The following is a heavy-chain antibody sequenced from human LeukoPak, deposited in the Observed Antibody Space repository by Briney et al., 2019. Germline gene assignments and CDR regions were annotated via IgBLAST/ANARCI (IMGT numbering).Heavy chain of an antibody. CDR1: GGSISSGSYY. D-gene: IGHD3-3*01. J-gene: IGHJ4*02. CDR3: ARALASGYYADGLFDY. V-gene: IGHV4-61*02. Sequence: PSETLSLTCTVSGGSISSGSYYWSWIRQPAGKGLEWIGRIYTSGSTNYNPSLKSRVTISVDTSKNQLSLKVRSVTAADTAVYYCARALASGYYADGLFDYWGQGTLVTVSS. CDR2: IYTSGST.